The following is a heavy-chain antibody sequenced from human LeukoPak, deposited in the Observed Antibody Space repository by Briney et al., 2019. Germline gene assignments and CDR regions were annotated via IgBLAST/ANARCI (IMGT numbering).Heavy chain of an antibody. CDR1: GGSISSSSYY. Sequence: PSETLSLTCTVSGGSISSSSYYWGWIRQPPGKGLEWIGSIYYSGSTYYNPSLKSRVTISVDTSKNQFSLKLSSVTAADKAVYYCARHLGDVVVVRAAKNWFDPWGQGTLVTVSS. CDR3: ARHLGDVVVVRAAKNWFDP. CDR2: IYYSGST. V-gene: IGHV4-39*01. J-gene: IGHJ5*02. D-gene: IGHD2-2*01.